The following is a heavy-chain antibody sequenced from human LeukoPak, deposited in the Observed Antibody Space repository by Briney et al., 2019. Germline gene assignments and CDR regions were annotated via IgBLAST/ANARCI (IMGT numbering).Heavy chain of an antibody. D-gene: IGHD2-21*02. J-gene: IGHJ4*02. CDR2: IYDRGST. CDR1: GGSISTGGYY. Sequence: SRTLSLTCTVSGGSISTGGYYWNWIRQHPGKGLEWIGCIYDRGSTCYSASLKRRITISLDTSKNQFSLKLKSVTAADTAVYYCAALLGDGSIDYWGQGTLVTVSS. CDR3: AALLGDGSIDY. V-gene: IGHV4-31*03.